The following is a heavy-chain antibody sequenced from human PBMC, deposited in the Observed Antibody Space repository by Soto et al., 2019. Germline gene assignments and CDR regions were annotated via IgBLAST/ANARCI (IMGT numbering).Heavy chain of an antibody. CDR3: ARGGGPYVWFNEF. CDR1: GGLFSSFA. J-gene: IGHJ4*02. CDR2: IIPVFGTT. D-gene: IGHD3-16*01. V-gene: IGHV1-69*01. Sequence: QEQLVQSGAEVKKPGSSVKVSCKDSGGLFSSFAISWVRQAPGQGLEWMGGIIPVFGTTNYGQKFQGRLTITADESTNTAYMELSSLTSDDTAMYYCARGGGPYVWFNEFWGQGTQVTVSS.